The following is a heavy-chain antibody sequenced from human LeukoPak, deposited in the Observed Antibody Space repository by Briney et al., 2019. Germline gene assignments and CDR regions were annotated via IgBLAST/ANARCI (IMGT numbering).Heavy chain of an antibody. CDR2: ISSSSSYI. CDR1: GFTFSSYS. J-gene: IGHJ4*02. V-gene: IGHV3-21*01. D-gene: IGHD6-6*01. Sequence: GGSLRLSCAASGFTFSSYSMNWVRQAPGKGLEWVSSISSSSSYIYYADSVKGRFTISRDNAKNSLYLQMNSLRAEDTAVYYCARLKQSRSCSSSLDYWGQGTLVTVTS. CDR3: ARLKQSRSCSSSLDY.